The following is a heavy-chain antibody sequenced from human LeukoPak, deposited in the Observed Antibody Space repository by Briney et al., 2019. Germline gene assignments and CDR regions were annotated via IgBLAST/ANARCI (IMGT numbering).Heavy chain of an antibody. CDR2: INPRGGST. V-gene: IGHV1-46*01. CDR3: ARGGGPGNYPFDF. D-gene: IGHD1-7*01. J-gene: IGHJ4*02. Sequence: ASVKVSFKASGYTFTTYYMHWVRQAPGQGLEWVGVINPRGGSTTYAQKFQGRVTMPMATSTSTVYMELSSLKSDDTAVYYCARGGGPGNYPFDFWGQGTLVTVSS. CDR1: GYTFTTYY.